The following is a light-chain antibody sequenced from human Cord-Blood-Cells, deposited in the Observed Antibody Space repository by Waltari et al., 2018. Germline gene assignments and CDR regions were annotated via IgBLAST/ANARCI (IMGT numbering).Light chain of an antibody. CDR3: CSYAGSSTYVV. CDR2: ERS. V-gene: IGLV2-23*01. CDR1: SSDVGSYNL. Sequence: SALTQLASVSASPGQWFTISCTGTSSDVGSYNLVSWYQQHPGKAPKLLIYERSKRPSGVSNRFSGSKSGNTASLTISGLQAEDEADYYCCSYAGSSTYVVFGGGTKLTVL. J-gene: IGLJ2*01.